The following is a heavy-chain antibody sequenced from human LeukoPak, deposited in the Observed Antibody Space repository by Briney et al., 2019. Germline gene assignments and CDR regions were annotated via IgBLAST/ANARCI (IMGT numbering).Heavy chain of an antibody. CDR1: GGTFSSYA. CDR2: IIPIFGTA. D-gene: IGHD3-10*01. CDR3: AKEYYYGSGSYYNIGWFDP. J-gene: IGHJ5*02. V-gene: IGHV1-69*05. Sequence: SVKVSCKASGGTFSSYAISWVRQAPGQGLEWMGGIIPIFGTANYAQKFQGRVTITTDESTSTAYMELSSLRSEDTAVYYCAKEYYYGSGSYYNIGWFDPWGQGTLVTVSS.